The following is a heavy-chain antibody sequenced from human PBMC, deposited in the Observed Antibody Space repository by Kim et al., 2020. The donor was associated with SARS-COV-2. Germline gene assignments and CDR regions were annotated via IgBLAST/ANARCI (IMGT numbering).Heavy chain of an antibody. CDR3: AKETQTFHSSAYYFDS. V-gene: IGHV3-30*18. D-gene: IGHD3-22*01. CDR2: ISYDGSNN. CDR1: GFTFRNYG. J-gene: IGHJ4*02. Sequence: GGSLRLSCAASGFTFRNYGIHWVLQAPGKGLEWVAVISYDGSNNYHADSVKGRFTISRDNSKNTLYLQMNSLRAEDTAVYYCAKETQTFHSSAYYFDSWGQGTLVTVSS.